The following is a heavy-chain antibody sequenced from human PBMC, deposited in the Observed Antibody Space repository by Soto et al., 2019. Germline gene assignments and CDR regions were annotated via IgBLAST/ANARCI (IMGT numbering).Heavy chain of an antibody. CDR3: ARWPQPRYTADPYAVDV. V-gene: IGHV1-69*01. J-gene: IGHJ6*02. D-gene: IGHD3-16*02. CDR1: GGTFSSSG. CDR2: IVPSLDTT. Sequence: QVHLVQSGTEVMKPGSSVKVSCKASGGTFSSSGFSWVRQAPGQGLEWMGVIVPSLDTTNYAQKFQARVTMTADEVTSTAYMELRSLRSEDTAVYYCARWPQPRYTADPYAVDVWGQGTRVIVS.